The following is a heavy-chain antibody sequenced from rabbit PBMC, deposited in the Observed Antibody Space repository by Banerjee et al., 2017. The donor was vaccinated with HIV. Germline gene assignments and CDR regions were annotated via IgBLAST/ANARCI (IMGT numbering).Heavy chain of an antibody. CDR2: IYTADGNT. D-gene: IGHD6-1*01. V-gene: IGHV1S45*01. CDR1: GFDLSSGYD. J-gene: IGHJ4*01. CDR3: ARDPYAIYLDL. Sequence: QEQLEESGGGLVKPEGSLTLTCKASGFDLSSGYDMCWVRQAPGKGLEWIACIYTADGNTYYASGAKGRFTISKTSSTTVTLQMTSLTAADTATYFCARDPYAIYLDLWGPGTLVTVS.